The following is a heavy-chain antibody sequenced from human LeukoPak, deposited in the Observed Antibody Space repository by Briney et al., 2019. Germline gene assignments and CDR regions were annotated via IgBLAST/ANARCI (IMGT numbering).Heavy chain of an antibody. D-gene: IGHD6-6*01. V-gene: IGHV1-3*01. CDR3: ARGFGAARPGLSDAFDI. Sequence: ASVKVSCKASEYTFTSYAMHWVRQAPGQRLEWMGWINAGNGNTKYSQKFQGRVTITRDTSASTAYMELSSLRSEDTAVYYCARGFGAARPGLSDAFDIWGQGTMVTVSS. J-gene: IGHJ3*02. CDR1: EYTFTSYA. CDR2: INAGNGNT.